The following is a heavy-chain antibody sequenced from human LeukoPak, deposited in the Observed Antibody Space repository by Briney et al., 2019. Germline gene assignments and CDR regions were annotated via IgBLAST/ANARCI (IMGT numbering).Heavy chain of an antibody. Sequence: GGSLRLSCAASGFTVSSNYMSWVRQAPGKGLEWVSTITGIVNSTFYADSVKGRFTISRDHSKNTLYLQMNSLRAEDTAVYYCAKGRGYCSGGSCYSDYWGQGTLVTVSS. CDR1: GFTVSSNY. CDR3: AKGRGYCSGGSCYSDY. V-gene: IGHV3-23*01. CDR2: ITGIVNST. D-gene: IGHD2-15*01. J-gene: IGHJ4*02.